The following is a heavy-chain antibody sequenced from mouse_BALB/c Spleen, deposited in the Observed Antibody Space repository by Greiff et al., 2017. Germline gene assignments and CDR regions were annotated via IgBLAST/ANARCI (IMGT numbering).Heavy chain of an antibody. Sequence: VQLQQSGPGLVKPSQSLSLTCPVTGYSITSDYAWYWIRQFPGNKLEWMGYISYSGSTSYNPSLKRRISITRDTSKNQFFLQLKSVTTEDTATYYCARSVWYFDVWGAGTTVTVSS. J-gene: IGHJ1*01. CDR3: ARSVWYFDV. V-gene: IGHV3-2*02. CDR2: ISYSGST. CDR1: GYSITSDYA.